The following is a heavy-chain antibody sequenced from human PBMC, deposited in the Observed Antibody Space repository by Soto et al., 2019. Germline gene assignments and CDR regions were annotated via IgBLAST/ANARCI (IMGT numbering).Heavy chain of an antibody. Sequence: SESLSLTCAVSGGSISSIKWWSRVRQPPGKGLEWIGEIYHSGSTNYNPSLKSRVTISVDKSKNQFSLKLSSVTAADTAVYYCARDSVLLWFGELSKDYYYGMDVWGQGTTVT. CDR3: ARDSVLLWFGELSKDYYYGMDV. CDR1: GGSISSIKW. J-gene: IGHJ6*02. D-gene: IGHD3-10*01. V-gene: IGHV4-4*02. CDR2: IYHSGST.